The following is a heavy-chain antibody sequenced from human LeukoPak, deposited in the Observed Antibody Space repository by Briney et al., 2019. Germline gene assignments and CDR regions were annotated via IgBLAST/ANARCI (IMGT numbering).Heavy chain of an antibody. V-gene: IGHV1-2*02. Sequence: ASVKVSCKASGYTFTGDYMHWVRQAPGQGLEWMGWINPNSGGTNYAQKFQGRVTMTRDTSISTAYMELSRLRSDDTAVYYCATDKYYYDSSGYLVSAFDIWGQGTMVTVSS. D-gene: IGHD3-22*01. CDR2: INPNSGGT. CDR1: GYTFTGDY. J-gene: IGHJ3*02. CDR3: ATDKYYYDSSGYLVSAFDI.